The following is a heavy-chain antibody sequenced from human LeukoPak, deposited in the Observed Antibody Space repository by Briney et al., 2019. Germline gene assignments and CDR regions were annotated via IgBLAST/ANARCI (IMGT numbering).Heavy chain of an antibody. V-gene: IGHV4-39*07. D-gene: IGHD3-16*01. J-gene: IGHJ4*02. CDR2: VDYSGST. CDR3: ARQTIDTTLGGVPDYFES. Sequence: SETLSLTCTVSGVSISSGHYYWAWIRQPPGKGLECIASVDYSGSTYYDPSFNGRVTLSVDTSKNQFSLKLSSVTAADTAVYCARQTIDTTLGGVPDYFESWGQGTPVTVSS. CDR1: GVSISSGHYY.